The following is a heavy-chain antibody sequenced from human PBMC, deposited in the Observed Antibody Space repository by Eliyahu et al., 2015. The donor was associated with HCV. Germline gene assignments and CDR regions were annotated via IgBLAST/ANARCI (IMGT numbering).Heavy chain of an antibody. V-gene: IGHV3-23*01. CDR3: ATFTTPISSGYPFDP. J-gene: IGHJ5*02. Sequence: PGKGLEWVSAISGSGGSTYYADSVKGRFTISRDNSKNTLYLQMNSLRAEDTAVYYCATFTTPISSGYPFDPWGQGTLVTVSS. CDR2: ISGSGGST. D-gene: IGHD3-22*01.